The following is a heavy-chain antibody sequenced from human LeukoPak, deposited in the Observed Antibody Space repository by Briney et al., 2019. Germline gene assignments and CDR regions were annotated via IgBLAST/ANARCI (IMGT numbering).Heavy chain of an antibody. CDR1: GFTFSSYG. J-gene: IGHJ3*02. CDR2: INDRGDNT. V-gene: IGHV3-64*01. Sequence: PGGSLRLSCAASGFTFSSYGMHWVRQAPGKGLEYVSAINDRGDNTFYANSVKGRFTISRDNSKNTLYLQMGSLTAEDTALFYCARVGRRTYDMWGQGTMVTVSS. CDR3: ARVGRRTYDM. D-gene: IGHD1-1*01.